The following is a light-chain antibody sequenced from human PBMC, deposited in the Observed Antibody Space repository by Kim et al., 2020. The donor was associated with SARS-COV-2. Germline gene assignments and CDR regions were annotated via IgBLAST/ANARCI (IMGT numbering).Light chain of an antibody. CDR1: QSVRSS. Sequence: EIVTTQSPATLSVSPGERATLSCRASQSVRSSLAWYQQKPGQAPRLLIYDASIRATGVPARFTGSGSGTEFTLTISSLQSEDFGVYFCQQYYTWSALTFGGGTKVDIK. CDR2: DAS. V-gene: IGKV3D-15*01. J-gene: IGKJ4*01. CDR3: QQYYTWSALT.